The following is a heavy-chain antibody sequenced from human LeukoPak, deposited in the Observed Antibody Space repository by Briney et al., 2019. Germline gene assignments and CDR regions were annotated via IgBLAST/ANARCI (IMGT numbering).Heavy chain of an antibody. CDR1: GGSISPYY. Sequence: PSETLSLTCTVSGGSISPYYCSWVRQPPGKGLEWIGHISYSGSTNYNPSLKSRVTISVDTSKNQFSLKLSSVTAADTAVYYCASSAVPSVLTRFDYWGQGTLVTVSS. V-gene: IGHV4-59*01. J-gene: IGHJ4*02. D-gene: IGHD4/OR15-4a*01. CDR3: ASSAVPSVLTRFDY. CDR2: ISYSGST.